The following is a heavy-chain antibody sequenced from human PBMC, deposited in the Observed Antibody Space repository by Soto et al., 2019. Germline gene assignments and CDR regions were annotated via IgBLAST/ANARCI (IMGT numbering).Heavy chain of an antibody. CDR3: ARGVVVTATYAFDI. CDR2: IYYSGST. V-gene: IGHV4-59*01. Sequence: WETLSLTCTVSGGSISSYYWSWIRQPPGKGLEWIGYIYYSGSTNYNPSLKSRVTISVDTSKNQFSLKLSSVTAADTAVYYCARGVVVTATYAFDIWGQGTMVTV. D-gene: IGHD2-21*02. J-gene: IGHJ3*02. CDR1: GGSISSYY.